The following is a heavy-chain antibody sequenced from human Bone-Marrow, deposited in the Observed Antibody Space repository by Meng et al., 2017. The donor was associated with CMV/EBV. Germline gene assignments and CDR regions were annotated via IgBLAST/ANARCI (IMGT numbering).Heavy chain of an antibody. Sequence: GGSLRLSCAASGFTFSSYAMHWVRQAPGKGLEWVANIKSDGSEKHYLDSVKGRFTISRDNAKNSLYLQMNSLRAEDTAVYYCARDLRIQLWFGYYYGMDVWGQGTTVTVSS. CDR2: IKSDGSEK. J-gene: IGHJ6*02. CDR1: GFTFSSYA. D-gene: IGHD5-18*01. CDR3: ARDLRIQLWFGYYYGMDV. V-gene: IGHV3-7*01.